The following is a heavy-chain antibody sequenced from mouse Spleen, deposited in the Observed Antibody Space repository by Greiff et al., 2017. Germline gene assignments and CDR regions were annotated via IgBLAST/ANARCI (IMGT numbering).Heavy chain of an antibody. CDR2: ISSGGGNT. Sequence: EVQLVESGGGLVKLGGSLKLSCAASGFTFSSYAMSWVRQTPEKRLEWVATISSGGGNTYYPDSVKGRFTISRDNAKNTLYLQMSSLKSEDTAMYYCARQRGYDDYFDYWGQGTTLTVSS. V-gene: IGHV5-9-3*01. CDR1: GFTFSSYA. J-gene: IGHJ2*01. CDR3: ARQRGYDDYFDY. D-gene: IGHD2-14*01.